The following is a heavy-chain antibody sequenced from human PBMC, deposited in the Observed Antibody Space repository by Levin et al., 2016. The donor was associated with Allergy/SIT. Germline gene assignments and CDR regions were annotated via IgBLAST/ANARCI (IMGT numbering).Heavy chain of an antibody. V-gene: IGHV3-66*01. CDR2: IYSGGST. CDR1: GFTVSSNY. D-gene: IGHD6-19*01. Sequence: GGSLRLSCAASGFTVSSNYMSWVRQAPGKGLEWVSVIYSGGSTYYADSVKGRFTISRDNSKNTLYLQMNSLRAEDTAVYYCARISSGWYGPDYWGQGTLVTVSS. CDR3: ARISSGWYGPDY. J-gene: IGHJ4*02.